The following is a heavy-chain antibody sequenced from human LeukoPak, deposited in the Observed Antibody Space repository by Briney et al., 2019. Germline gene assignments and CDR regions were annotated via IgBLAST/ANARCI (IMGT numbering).Heavy chain of an antibody. V-gene: IGHV3-48*01. J-gene: IGHJ4*02. CDR3: ARGEEYYYDSSGYFDY. D-gene: IGHD3-22*01. Sequence: PGGSLRLSCAASGFTFSSYSMNWVRQAPGKGLEWVSYISSSSSTIYYADSVKGRFTISRDNAKNSLYLQMNSLRAEDTAVYYCARGEEYYYDSSGYFDYWGQGTLVTVSS. CDR2: ISSSSSTI. CDR1: GFTFSSYS.